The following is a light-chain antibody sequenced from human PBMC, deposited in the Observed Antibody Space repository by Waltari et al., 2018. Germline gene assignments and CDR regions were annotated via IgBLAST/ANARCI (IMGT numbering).Light chain of an antibody. CDR3: ASWDDSHYV. J-gene: IGLJ1*01. CDR2: RNN. CDR1: HSTLGRNY. Sequence: QSVLTQPPSASETPGQTVTISCSGSHSTLGRNYLSWYQQLPGTAPKLLIYRNNLRPSGVPDRFSASKYGTLASLVISGLRSEDEGVYYCASWDDSHYVFGGGTTVTVL. V-gene: IGLV1-47*01.